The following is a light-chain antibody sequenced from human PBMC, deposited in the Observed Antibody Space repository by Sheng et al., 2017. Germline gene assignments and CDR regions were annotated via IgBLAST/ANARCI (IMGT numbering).Light chain of an antibody. CDR2: QAS. J-gene: IGKJ2*03. CDR3: QQTFRAPYS. CDR1: QTISTY. Sequence: DIQMTQSPSSLSASVGDRVTITCRASQTISTYLNWYQHKPGKAPQLLIYQASSLQSGVPSRFSGSGSGTDFTLTISSLHPEDFATYYCQQTFRAPYSFGQGTKLEIK. V-gene: IGKV1-39*01.